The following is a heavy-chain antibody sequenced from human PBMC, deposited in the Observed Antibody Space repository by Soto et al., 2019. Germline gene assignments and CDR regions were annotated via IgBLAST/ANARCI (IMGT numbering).Heavy chain of an antibody. Sequence: GGSLRLSCAASGVTFNIYALHWVRQAPGKGLEWVAVISFDGTKKYYSDSVKGRFTISRDNLKSTLYLQMNNLRVEDAALYFCAREDDYGYRYINHGLDVWGQGTTVTVSS. CDR3: AREDDYGYRYINHGLDV. D-gene: IGHD4-17*01. J-gene: IGHJ6*02. V-gene: IGHV3-30-3*01. CDR2: ISFDGTKK. CDR1: GVTFNIYA.